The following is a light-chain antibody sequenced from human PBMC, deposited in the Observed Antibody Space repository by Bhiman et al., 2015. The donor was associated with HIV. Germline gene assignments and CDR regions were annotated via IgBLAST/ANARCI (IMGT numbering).Light chain of an antibody. Sequence: QSALTQPASVSGSPGQSITISCTGTSSDVGGYNYVSWYQQHPGKAPKLMIYDVINRPSGVSNRFSGSKSGNTASLTISGLQAEDEADYYCSSLTSSLSYVFGIGTNVTVL. CDR3: SSLTSSLSYV. V-gene: IGLV2-14*03. CDR2: DVI. CDR1: SSDVGGYNY. J-gene: IGLJ1*01.